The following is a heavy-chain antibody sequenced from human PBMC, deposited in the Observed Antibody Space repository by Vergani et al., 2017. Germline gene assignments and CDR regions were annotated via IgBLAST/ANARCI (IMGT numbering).Heavy chain of an antibody. J-gene: IGHJ6*03. V-gene: IGHV3-9*01. CDR1: GFTFDDYA. Sequence: EVQLLESGGGLVQPGRSLRLSCAASGFTFDDYAMHWVRQAPGKGLEWVSGISWNSGSIGYADSVKGRFTISRDNAKNSLYLQMNSLRAEDTALYYCAKDHGSRSYYYMDVWGKGTTVTVSS. CDR3: AKDHGSRSYYYMDV. CDR2: ISWNSGSI.